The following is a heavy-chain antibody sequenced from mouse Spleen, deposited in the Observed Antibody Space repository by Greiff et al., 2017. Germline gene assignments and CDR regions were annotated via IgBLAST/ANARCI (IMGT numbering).Heavy chain of an antibody. CDR3: TPIYDGYWFAY. J-gene: IGHJ3*01. Sequence: EVKLMESGAELVRPGASVKLSCTASGFNIKDDYMHWVKQRPEQGLEWIGWIDPENGDTEYASKFQGKATITADTSSNTAYLQLSSLTSEDTAVYYCTPIYDGYWFAYWGQGTLVTVSA. CDR1: GFNIKDDY. V-gene: IGHV14-4*01. D-gene: IGHD2-3*01. CDR2: IDPENGDT.